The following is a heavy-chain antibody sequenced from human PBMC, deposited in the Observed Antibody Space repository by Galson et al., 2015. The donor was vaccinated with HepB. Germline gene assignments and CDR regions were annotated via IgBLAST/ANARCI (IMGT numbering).Heavy chain of an antibody. Sequence: SLRLSCAASGFSVSDSYMTWIRQAPGKGLEWVSSLNSGNCSTNYADSVKGRFIISRDNAKNSLYLQMTSLRAEDTAVYYCARASWGLDDYSNGGPTDYWGQGTLVTVSS. CDR3: ARASWGLDDYSNGGPTDY. V-gene: IGHV3-11*06. D-gene: IGHD5-24*01. CDR2: LNSGNCST. J-gene: IGHJ4*02. CDR1: GFSVSDSY.